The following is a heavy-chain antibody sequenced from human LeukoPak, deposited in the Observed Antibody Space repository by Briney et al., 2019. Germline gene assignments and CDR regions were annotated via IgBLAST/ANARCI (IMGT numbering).Heavy chain of an antibody. Sequence: PGGSLRLSCAASGFTVSSNYMSWVRQAPGKGLEWVSVIYSGGSTYYAASVKGRFTVSRHNSKNTLYLQMNSLRAEDTAVYYCARVIAAPVGYYGMDVWGQGTTVTVSS. CDR2: IYSGGST. V-gene: IGHV3-53*04. CDR1: GFTVSSNY. J-gene: IGHJ6*02. CDR3: ARVIAAPVGYYGMDV. D-gene: IGHD6-13*01.